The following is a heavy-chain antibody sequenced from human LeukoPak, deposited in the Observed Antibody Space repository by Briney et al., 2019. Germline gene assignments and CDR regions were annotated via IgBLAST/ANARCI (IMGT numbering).Heavy chain of an antibody. V-gene: IGHV1-18*01. CDR3: ARRVTMVRGIISSKTQSYYGMDV. D-gene: IGHD3-10*01. CDR1: GYTFTSYG. Sequence: VASVKVSCKASGYTFTSYGISWVRQAPGQGLEWMGWISAYNGNTNYAQKLQGRVTMTTDTSTSTAYMELRSLRSDDTAVYYCARRVTMVRGIISSKTQSYYGMDVWGQGITVTVSS. CDR2: ISAYNGNT. J-gene: IGHJ6*02.